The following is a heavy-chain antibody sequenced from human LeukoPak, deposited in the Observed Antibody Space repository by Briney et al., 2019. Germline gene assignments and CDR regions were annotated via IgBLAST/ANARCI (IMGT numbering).Heavy chain of an antibody. J-gene: IGHJ6*02. Sequence: ASVKVSCKASGYTFTSYYMHWVRQAPGQGLEWMGIINPSGGSTSYAQKFQGRVTMTRDTSISTAYMELSRLRSDDTAVYYYASPDTTDYYGSGSYYNVRNYYYYYGMDVWGQGTTVTVSS. CDR2: INPSGGST. V-gene: IGHV1-46*01. D-gene: IGHD3-10*01. CDR3: ASPDTTDYYGSGSYYNVRNYYYYYGMDV. CDR1: GYTFTSYY.